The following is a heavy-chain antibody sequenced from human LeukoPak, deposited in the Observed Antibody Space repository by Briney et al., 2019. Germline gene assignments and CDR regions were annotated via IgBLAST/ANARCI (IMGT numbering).Heavy chain of an antibody. D-gene: IGHD6-13*01. CDR1: GFTFSSHW. V-gene: IGHV3-7*01. CDR2: IKYDGNEK. Sequence: GGSLRLSCAASGFTFSSHWMNWVRRAPGKGLEWVANIKYDGNEKYYVDSVKGRFTISRDNAKNTLYLQMNSLRAEDTAVYYCARGAFSSWYFYFDYWGQGTLVTVSS. J-gene: IGHJ4*02. CDR3: ARGAFSSWYFYFDY.